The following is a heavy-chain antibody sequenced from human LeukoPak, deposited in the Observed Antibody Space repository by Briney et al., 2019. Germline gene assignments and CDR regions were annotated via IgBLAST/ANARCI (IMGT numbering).Heavy chain of an antibody. CDR3: ARQSYYGMDV. CDR2: IYYSGST. V-gene: IGHV4-59*01. CDR1: GGSISSYY. Sequence: SEALSLTCTVSGGSISSYYWSWIRQPPGKGLEWIGYIYYSGSTNYNPSLKSRVTISVDTSKNQFSLKLSSVTAADTAVYYCARQSYYGMDVWGQGTTVTVSS. J-gene: IGHJ6*02.